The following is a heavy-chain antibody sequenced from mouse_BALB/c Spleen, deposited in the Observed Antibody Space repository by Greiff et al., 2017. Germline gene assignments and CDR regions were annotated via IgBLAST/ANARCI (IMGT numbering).Heavy chain of an antibody. J-gene: IGHJ3*01. CDR3: ARSRGLRSFAY. CDR1: GYTFSSYW. V-gene: IGHV1-9*01. D-gene: IGHD1-1*01. Sequence: QVQLQQSGAELMKPGASVKISCKATGYTFSSYWIEWVKQRPGHGLEWIGEILPGSGSTNYNEKFKGKATFTADTSSNTAYMQLSSLTSEDSAVYYCARSRGLRSFAYWGQGTLVTVSA. CDR2: ILPGSGST.